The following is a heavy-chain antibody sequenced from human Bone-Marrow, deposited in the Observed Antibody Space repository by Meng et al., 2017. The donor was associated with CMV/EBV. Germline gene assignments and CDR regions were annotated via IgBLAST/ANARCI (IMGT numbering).Heavy chain of an antibody. CDR2: ISASHGNT. CDR3: ARRLGYTSYVPEDY. Sequence: ASVKVSCKASGYTFTSYGFSWVRQAPGQGLECMGWISASHGNTNYNRKFQGRVTLTTDTSTTTASMELRSLTPDDTAVYYCARRLGYTSYVPEDYWGQGTLVTVSS. CDR1: GYTFTSYG. D-gene: IGHD5-12*01. J-gene: IGHJ4*02. V-gene: IGHV1-18*01.